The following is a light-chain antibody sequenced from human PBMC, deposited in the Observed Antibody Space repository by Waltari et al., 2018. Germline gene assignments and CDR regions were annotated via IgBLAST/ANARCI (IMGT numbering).Light chain of an antibody. J-gene: IGLJ3*02. CDR1: SSDVGAYNY. V-gene: IGLV2-11*01. CDR3: SSTAGGYTWV. Sequence: QFALTQPRSVSGSPGQSVAISCTGTSSDVGAYNYVSWYQHHPGKAPKLMIFDVSKRPSGVPDRFSGSKSGNTASLTISGLQAEDEADYHCSSTAGGYTWVFGGGTKVTVL. CDR2: DVS.